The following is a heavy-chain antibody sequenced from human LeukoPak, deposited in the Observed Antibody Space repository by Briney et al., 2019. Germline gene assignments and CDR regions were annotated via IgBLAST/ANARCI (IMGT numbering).Heavy chain of an antibody. V-gene: IGHV3-30*02. D-gene: IGHD2-15*01. CDR3: TNGDCRGGRCSSGAY. J-gene: IGHJ4*02. CDR1: GFTFRSYG. CDR2: TRDDGSKN. Sequence: GGSLTLSCAASGFTFRSYGMHWVRQAPGKGLEWVAYTRDDGSKNWYGDSVKGRFTISRDNPKNTLYVQMKSLRGEDTAVYYCTNGDCRGGRCSSGAYWGQGTLVTVSS.